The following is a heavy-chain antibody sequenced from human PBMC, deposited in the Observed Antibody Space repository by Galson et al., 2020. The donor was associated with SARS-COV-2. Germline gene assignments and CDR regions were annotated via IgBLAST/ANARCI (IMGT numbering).Heavy chain of an antibody. CDR1: GYTFMPYY. CDR3: ARENWYYDY. D-gene: IGHD1-1*01. Sequence: ASGKVSCQTSGYTFMPYYMHWVRQAPGQGLEWIGWIYPNSGDTYYGQKFQGRVTLTRDTSVNTVYLELSGLRSDDTAIYYWARENWYYDYWVQGTAVPVSS. CDR2: IYPNSGDT. J-gene: IGHJ4*02. V-gene: IGHV1-2*02.